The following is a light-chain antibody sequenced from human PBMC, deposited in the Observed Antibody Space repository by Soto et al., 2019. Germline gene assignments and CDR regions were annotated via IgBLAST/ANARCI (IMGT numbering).Light chain of an antibody. Sequence: ETVLPQSPATLSLSPGARATPSCRASQSVSTYLAWYQQKPGQAPRLLIYDASNRATGIPARFSGSGSGTDFTLTMSSLEPEDFAVYYCQQRRNWPLTFGGGTKVDIK. J-gene: IGKJ4*01. CDR2: DAS. CDR1: QSVSTY. V-gene: IGKV3-11*01. CDR3: QQRRNWPLT.